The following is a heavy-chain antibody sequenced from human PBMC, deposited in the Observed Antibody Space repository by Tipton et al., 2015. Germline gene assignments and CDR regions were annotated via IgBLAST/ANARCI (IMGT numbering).Heavy chain of an antibody. J-gene: IGHJ4*02. CDR1: GGSINRSTYY. D-gene: IGHD3-22*01. CDR3: ARARGYYDSSAYLSYFDY. V-gene: IGHV4-39*01. Sequence: TLSLTCTVSGGSINRSTYYWGWIRQAPGKGLEWIASIYSSGTTYSNPSLKSRVTISVDTSKNLFSLNLRFVTAEDTAVYYCARARGYYDSSAYLSYFDYWGQGTLVTVSS. CDR2: IYSSGTT.